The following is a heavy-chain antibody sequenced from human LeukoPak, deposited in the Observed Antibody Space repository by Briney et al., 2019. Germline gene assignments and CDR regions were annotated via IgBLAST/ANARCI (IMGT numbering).Heavy chain of an antibody. V-gene: IGHV3-7*01. CDR1: GFTFSSYW. Sequence: GGSLRLSCAAYGFTFSSYWMSWVRQAPGKGLEWVANIKQDGSEKYYVDSVKGRFTISRDNAKNSLYLQMNSLRPEDTAVYYCARGHYDSSGQSDYWGQGTLVTVSS. CDR3: ARGHYDSSGQSDY. D-gene: IGHD3-22*01. CDR2: IKQDGSEK. J-gene: IGHJ4*02.